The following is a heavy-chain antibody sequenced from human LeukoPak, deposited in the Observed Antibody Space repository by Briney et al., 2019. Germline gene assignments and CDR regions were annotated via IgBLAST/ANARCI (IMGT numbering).Heavy chain of an antibody. CDR3: ATTNSNSVSSSWYMDWFDP. J-gene: IGHJ5*02. D-gene: IGHD6-13*01. V-gene: IGHV3-23*01. CDR2: ISGSGGST. CDR1: GFTFSSYA. Sequence: GGSLRLSCAASGFTFSSYAMSWVRQAPGKGLEWVSAISGSGGSTYYADSEKGRFTISRDNSKNTLYLQMNSLRAEDTAVYYCATTNSNSVSSSWYMDWFDPWGQGTLVTVSS.